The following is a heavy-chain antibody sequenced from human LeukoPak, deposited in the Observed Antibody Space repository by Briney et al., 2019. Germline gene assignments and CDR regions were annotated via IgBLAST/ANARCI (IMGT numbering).Heavy chain of an antibody. CDR2: IKEDGSEK. Sequence: PGGSLRLSCAASGFTFSNYWMSWVRQAPGKGLEWVANIKEDGSEKYYVDSVKGRFTISRDNAKNSLYLQMNSLRAEDTAVYYCARDRYSGSYPLDYWGQGTLVTVSS. CDR3: ARDRYSGSYPLDY. V-gene: IGHV3-7*03. CDR1: GFTFSNYW. J-gene: IGHJ4*02. D-gene: IGHD1-26*01.